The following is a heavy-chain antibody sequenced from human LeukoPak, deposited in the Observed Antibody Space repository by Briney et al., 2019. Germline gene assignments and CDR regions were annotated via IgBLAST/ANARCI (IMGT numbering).Heavy chain of an antibody. CDR1: GYTFTGYY. V-gene: IGHV1-2*02. D-gene: IGHD6-6*01. CDR3: ASDRPDVAARPPYYYYYMDV. Sequence: ASVKVSCKASGYTFTGYYIHWVRQAPGQGLDLMGWINPNSGDTHYEQKFQGRVTMTRDTSISTAYMELSRLRSDDTAVYYCASDRPDVAARPPYYYYYMDVWGKGTTVTVSS. CDR2: INPNSGDT. J-gene: IGHJ6*03.